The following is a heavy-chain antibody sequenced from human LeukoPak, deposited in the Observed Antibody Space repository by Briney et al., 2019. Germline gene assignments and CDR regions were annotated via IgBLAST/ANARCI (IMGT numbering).Heavy chain of an antibody. Sequence: PSETLSLTCTVSGGSISSYYWSWIRQPAGKGLEWIGRIYTSGSTNYNPSLKSRVNISVYKSNIQFSLKLTSVPAADTAVYYCARNIVVVPAAMFLTYNWFDLWGQGTLVTVSS. CDR2: IYTSGST. CDR1: GGSISSYY. V-gene: IGHV4-4*07. D-gene: IGHD2-2*01. CDR3: ARNIVVVPAAMFLTYNWFDL. J-gene: IGHJ5*02.